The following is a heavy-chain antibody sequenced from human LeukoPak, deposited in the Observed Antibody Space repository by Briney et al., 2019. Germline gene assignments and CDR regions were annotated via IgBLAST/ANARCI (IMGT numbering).Heavy chain of an antibody. J-gene: IGHJ4*02. CDR2: ISGSGGST. Sequence: PGGSLRLSCAASGFTFSSYAMSWVRQAPGKGLEWVSAISGSGGSTYYADSVKGRFTISRDNSKNTLYLQMNSLRAEDTAAYYCAKDRGGYYDSSGYGYFDYWGQGTLVTVSS. CDR3: AKDRGGYYDSSGYGYFDY. V-gene: IGHV3-23*01. D-gene: IGHD3-22*01. CDR1: GFTFSSYA.